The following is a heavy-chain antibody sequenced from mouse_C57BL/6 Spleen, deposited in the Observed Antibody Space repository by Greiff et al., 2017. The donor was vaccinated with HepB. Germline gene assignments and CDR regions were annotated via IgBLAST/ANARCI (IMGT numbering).Heavy chain of an antibody. V-gene: IGHV5-9-1*02. Sequence: EVKVVESGEGLVKPGGSLKLSCAASGFTFSSYAMSWVRQTPEKRLEWVAYISSGGDYIYYADTVKGRFTISRDNARNTLYLQMSSLKSEDTAMYYCTRDLGDGYPDYWGQGTTLTVSS. J-gene: IGHJ2*01. CDR3: TRDLGDGYPDY. D-gene: IGHD2-3*01. CDR2: ISSGGDYI. CDR1: GFTFSSYA.